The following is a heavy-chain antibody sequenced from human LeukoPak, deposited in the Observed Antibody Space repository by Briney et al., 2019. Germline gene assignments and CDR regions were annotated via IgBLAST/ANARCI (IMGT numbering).Heavy chain of an antibody. CDR2: ISAYNGNT. Sequence: GASVKVSCNASGYTFTIYGISLVRQAPGQGLELMGGISAYNGNTNYAQKLQGRVTMTTDTSTSTAYMELRSLRSDDTAVYYCARDYYYDSSGYYDYWGQGTLVTVSS. V-gene: IGHV1-18*01. J-gene: IGHJ4*02. D-gene: IGHD3-22*01. CDR3: ARDYYYDSSGYYDY. CDR1: GYTFTIYG.